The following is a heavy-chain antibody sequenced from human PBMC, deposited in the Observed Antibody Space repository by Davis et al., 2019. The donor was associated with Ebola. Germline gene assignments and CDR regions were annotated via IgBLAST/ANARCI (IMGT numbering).Heavy chain of an antibody. J-gene: IGHJ3*02. CDR2: INPNSGGT. V-gene: IGHV1-2*02. Sequence: ASVKVSCKASGYTFTGYYMHWVRQAPGQGLEWMGWINPNSGGTNYAQKFQGRVTMTRDTSISTAYMELSRLRSDDTAVYYCARSIVVVVAATPFGAFDIWGQGTMVTVSS. CDR3: ARSIVVVVAATPFGAFDI. CDR1: GYTFTGYY. D-gene: IGHD2-15*01.